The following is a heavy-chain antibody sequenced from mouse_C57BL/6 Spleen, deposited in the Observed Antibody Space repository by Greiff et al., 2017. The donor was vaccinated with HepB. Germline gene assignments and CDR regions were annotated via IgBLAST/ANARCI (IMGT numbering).Heavy chain of an antibody. CDR2: IHPNSGST. D-gene: IGHD1-1*01. Sequence: QVQLQQSGAELVKPGASVKLSCKASGYTFTSYWMHWVKQRPGQGLEWIGMIHPNSGSTNYNEKFKSKATLTVDKSSSTAYMQLSSLTSEDSAVYYCAREGYYGSSYAMDYWGQGTSVTVSS. CDR3: AREGYYGSSYAMDY. J-gene: IGHJ4*01. V-gene: IGHV1-64*01. CDR1: GYTFTSYW.